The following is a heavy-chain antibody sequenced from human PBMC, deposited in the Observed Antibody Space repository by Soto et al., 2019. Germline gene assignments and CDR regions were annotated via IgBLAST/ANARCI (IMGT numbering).Heavy chain of an antibody. CDR1: GFTFNTYA. V-gene: IGHV3-23*01. J-gene: IGHJ4*02. CDR2: IRASGGNT. CDR3: AKSENDFWGKFDF. Sequence: EVQLLESGGDLVQPGGSLRLSCAASGFTFNTYAMSWVRQAPGKGLEWVSTIRASGGNTYYAASVKGRFSISRDNSKNTLALQMNSLRAEDTALYYCAKSENDFWGKFDFWGQGTLVTVSS. D-gene: IGHD3-3*01.